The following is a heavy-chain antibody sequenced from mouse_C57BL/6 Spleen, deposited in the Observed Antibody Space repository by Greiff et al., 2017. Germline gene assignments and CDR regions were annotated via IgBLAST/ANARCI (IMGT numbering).Heavy chain of an antibody. V-gene: IGHV1-39*01. J-gene: IGHJ2*01. CDR2: INPNYGTT. CDR3: ARSGIYYDYDGFFDY. Sequence: EVQLQQSGPELVKPGASVKISCKASGYSFTDYNMNWVKQSNGKSLEWIGVINPNYGTTSDNQKFKGKATLTVDQSYSTAYMQLNSLTSEDSAVYYFARSGIYYDYDGFFDYWGQGTTLTVSS. CDR1: GYSFTDYN. D-gene: IGHD2-4*01.